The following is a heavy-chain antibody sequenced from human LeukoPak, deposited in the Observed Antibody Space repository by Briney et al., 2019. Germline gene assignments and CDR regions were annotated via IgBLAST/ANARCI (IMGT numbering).Heavy chain of an antibody. CDR1: GFTFTSYG. Sequence: GGSLRLSCVASGFTFTSYGMHWVRQAPGKGLEWVALIRHDGNDKYYAETVKGRFTISRDNSKNTLYLQMNSLRAEDMAVYYCAREFSGYAFDIWGQGTMVTVSS. D-gene: IGHD5-12*01. CDR3: AREFSGYAFDI. CDR2: IRHDGNDK. V-gene: IGHV3-30*19. J-gene: IGHJ3*02.